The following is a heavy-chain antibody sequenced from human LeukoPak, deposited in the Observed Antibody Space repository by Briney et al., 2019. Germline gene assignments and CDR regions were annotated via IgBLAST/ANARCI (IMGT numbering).Heavy chain of an antibody. CDR2: ISYDGSNK. Sequence: GGSLRLSCAASEFTFSSYAMHWVRQAPGEGLEWVAVISYDGSNKSYADSVKSRFTISRDNSKNTLYLQMNSLRAEDTAVYYCARGTEWELSAFDIWGQGTMVTVSS. J-gene: IGHJ3*02. CDR1: EFTFSSYA. V-gene: IGHV3-30-3*01. CDR3: ARGTEWELSAFDI. D-gene: IGHD1-26*01.